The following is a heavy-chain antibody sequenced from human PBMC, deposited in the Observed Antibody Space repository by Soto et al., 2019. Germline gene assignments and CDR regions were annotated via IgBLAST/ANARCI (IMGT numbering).Heavy chain of an antibody. CDR3: ARTRTVDIEPWADY. J-gene: IGHJ4*02. CDR2: MNPNSGNT. Sequence: QVQLVQSGAEVKKPGASVKVSCKASGYTFTSYDINWVRQATGQGPEWMGWMNPNSGNTGYAQKFQGRVTMTRNTSISTAYMELSSLRSEDTAVYYCARTRTVDIEPWADYWGQGTLVTVSS. V-gene: IGHV1-8*01. CDR1: GYTFTSYD. D-gene: IGHD5-12*01.